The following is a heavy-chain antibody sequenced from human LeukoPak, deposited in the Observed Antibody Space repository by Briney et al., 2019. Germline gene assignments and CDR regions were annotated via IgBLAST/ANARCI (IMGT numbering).Heavy chain of an antibody. V-gene: IGHV3-30-3*01. Sequence: GRSLRLSCAASGFTFSSYAMHWVRQAPGKGLEWVAAISYDGSNKYYADSVKGRFTISRDNSKNTLYLQMNSLRAEDTAVYYCARGLAPEDWFDPWSQGTLVTVSS. CDR3: ARGLAPEDWFDP. CDR2: ISYDGSNK. CDR1: GFTFSSYA. J-gene: IGHJ5*02.